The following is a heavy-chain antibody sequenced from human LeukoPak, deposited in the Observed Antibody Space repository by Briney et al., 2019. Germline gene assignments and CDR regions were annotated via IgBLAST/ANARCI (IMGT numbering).Heavy chain of an antibody. J-gene: IGHJ4*02. Sequence: SVKVSCKASGYTFTTDYIHWVRQAPGQGLEWMGIINPSGGSTTYAQKFQGRVIMTGDTSTSTVYMELSSLRSEYTAVYYCATDRLAGTNYWGQGTLVTVSS. CDR2: INPSGGST. CDR1: GYTFTTDY. V-gene: IGHV1-46*01. CDR3: ATDRLAGTNY. D-gene: IGHD6-19*01.